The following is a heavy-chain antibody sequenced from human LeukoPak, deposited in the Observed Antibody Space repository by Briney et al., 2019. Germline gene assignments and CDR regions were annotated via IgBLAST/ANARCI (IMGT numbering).Heavy chain of an antibody. CDR3: ARVSPYYMDV. Sequence: PSETLSLTCTVSGGSFSNYYWSWMRQHAGKGLEWIGRIYATGNTNYDPSLKSRVTMSVDTSKNQFSLKLSSVTAADTAVYYCARVSPYYMDVWGKGTTVTVSS. CDR2: IYATGNT. J-gene: IGHJ6*03. CDR1: GGSFSNYY. V-gene: IGHV4-4*07.